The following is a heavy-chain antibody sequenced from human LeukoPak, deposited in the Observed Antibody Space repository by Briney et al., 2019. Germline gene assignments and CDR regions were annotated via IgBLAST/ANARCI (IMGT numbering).Heavy chain of an antibody. J-gene: IGHJ3*02. Sequence: GRSLRLSCAASGFTFSTYWMHWVRQAPGKGLVWVSRINSDGGTTSYADSVKGRFTISRDNAKDTLYLQMNSLRAEDTAVYYCARMIGGGYSAFDIWGQGTMVTVSS. D-gene: IGHD3-10*01. CDR3: ARMIGGGYSAFDI. CDR2: INSDGGTT. V-gene: IGHV3-74*01. CDR1: GFTFSTYW.